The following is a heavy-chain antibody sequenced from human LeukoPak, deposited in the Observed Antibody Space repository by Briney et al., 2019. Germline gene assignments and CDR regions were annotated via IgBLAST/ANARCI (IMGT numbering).Heavy chain of an antibody. CDR2: ISWNSGSI. J-gene: IGHJ4*02. CDR1: GFTFDDYA. CDR3: AKGEGAAALFYFDY. V-gene: IGHV3-9*01. Sequence: GGSLRLSCAASGFTFDDYAMHWVRQAPGKGLEWVSGISWNSGSIGYADSVKGRFTISRDNSKNTLYLQMNSLRAEDTAVYYCAKGEGAAALFYFDYWGQGTLVTVSS. D-gene: IGHD6-13*01.